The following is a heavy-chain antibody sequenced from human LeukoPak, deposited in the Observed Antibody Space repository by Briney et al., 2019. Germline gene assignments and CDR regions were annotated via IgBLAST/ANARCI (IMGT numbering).Heavy chain of an antibody. D-gene: IGHD4-11*01. CDR1: GGSFSGYY. Sequence: SETLSLTCAVYGGSFSGYYWSWIRQPPGKGLEWIGEINHSGSTNYNPSLKSRVTISVDTSKNQFSLKLSSVTAADTAVYYCAREAGGPTVTNIDYWGQGTLVTVSS. J-gene: IGHJ4*02. V-gene: IGHV4-34*01. CDR3: AREAGGPTVTNIDY. CDR2: INHSGST.